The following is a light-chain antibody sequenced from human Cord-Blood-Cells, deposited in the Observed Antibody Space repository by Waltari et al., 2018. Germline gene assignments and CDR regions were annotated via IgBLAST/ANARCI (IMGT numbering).Light chain of an antibody. Sequence: QSALTQPASVSGSPGQSITISCPGTSSDVGGYNYVSWYQRHPGKAPNLMIYDVSNRPSGVSNRFSGSKSGNTASLTISGLQAEDEADYYCSSYTSSSTLVFGGGTKLTVL. CDR3: SSYTSSSTLV. J-gene: IGLJ2*01. CDR1: SSDVGGYNY. CDR2: DVS. V-gene: IGLV2-14*01.